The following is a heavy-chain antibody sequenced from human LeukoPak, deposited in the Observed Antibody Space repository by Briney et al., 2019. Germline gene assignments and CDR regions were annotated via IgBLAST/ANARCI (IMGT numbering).Heavy chain of an antibody. CDR2: ISGSGGST. J-gene: IGHJ3*02. Sequence: GGSLRLSCAASGFTFSSYAMSWVRQAPGKGLEWVSAISGSGGSTYYADSVKGRFTISRDNSKNTLYLQMNSLRAEDTAVYYCARDQGIAAAGGGGAFDIWGQGTMVTVSS. D-gene: IGHD6-13*01. V-gene: IGHV3-23*01. CDR1: GFTFSSYA. CDR3: ARDQGIAAAGGGGAFDI.